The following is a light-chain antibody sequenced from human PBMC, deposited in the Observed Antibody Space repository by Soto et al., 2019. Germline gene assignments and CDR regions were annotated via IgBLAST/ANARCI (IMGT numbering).Light chain of an antibody. Sequence: EIVLTQSPGTLSLSPGERATLSCRASQSVSSSYLAWYQQKPGQAPRLLIYGASNRATGIPDRFSGSGSGTESTLTISSVQSEDFAVDYCQQYNSWPLTFGGGTKVDIK. CDR2: GAS. CDR3: QQYNSWPLT. CDR1: QSVSSSY. J-gene: IGKJ4*01. V-gene: IGKV3-20*01.